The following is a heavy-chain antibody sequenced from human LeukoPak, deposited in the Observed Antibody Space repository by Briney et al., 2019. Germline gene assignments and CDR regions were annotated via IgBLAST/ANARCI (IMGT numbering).Heavy chain of an antibody. CDR3: ARDLVGSSDH. CDR2: IERDGSEE. J-gene: IGHJ4*02. CDR1: GFIFGNNG. D-gene: IGHD3-10*01. Sequence: GGPLRLSCVASGFIFGNNGMSWLRQAPEKGLEWVAQIERDGSEEHYVDSVKGRFTISRDNAKNSVFLQKNSLRVEDTAVYYCARDLVGSSDHWGQGTLVTVSS. V-gene: IGHV3-7*01.